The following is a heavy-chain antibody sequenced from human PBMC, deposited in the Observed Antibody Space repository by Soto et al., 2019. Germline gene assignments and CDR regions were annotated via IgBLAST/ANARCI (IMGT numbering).Heavy chain of an antibody. D-gene: IGHD2-2*02. CDR2: IYYSGSP. CDR1: AGAISSGDYY. CDR3: DRDRAAPPAISVFGFKAYYYGMDV. V-gene: IGHV4-30-4*01. Sequence: TLSRTGIVAAGAISSGDYYASWIRHRPWKGLEWMGYIYYSGSPYYTPSLKSRVTISVDRSKSQFSLKLSSVTAADKAVYYCDRDRAAPPAISVFGFKAYYYGMDVCGQVTTVTVSS. J-gene: IGHJ6*02.